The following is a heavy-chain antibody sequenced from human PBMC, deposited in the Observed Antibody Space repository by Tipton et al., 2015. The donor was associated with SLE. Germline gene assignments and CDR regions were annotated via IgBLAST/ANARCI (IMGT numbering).Heavy chain of an antibody. CDR2: SYGSGNS. D-gene: IGHD3-16*01. CDR1: GYSTSSGYY. V-gene: IGHV4-38-2*02. Sequence: TLSLTCAVSGYSTSSGYYWGWIRQPPGTGLEWIGSSYGSGNSYYNPSLRSRVTISVDTSKNQFSLKLTSVTAADTAVYYCARDPPSSYYYGMDVWGQGTTVTVSS. CDR3: ARDPPSSYYYGMDV. J-gene: IGHJ6*02.